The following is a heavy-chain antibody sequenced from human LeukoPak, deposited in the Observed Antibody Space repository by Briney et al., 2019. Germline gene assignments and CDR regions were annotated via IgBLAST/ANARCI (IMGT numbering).Heavy chain of an antibody. CDR1: GYTFTGYY. J-gene: IGHJ4*02. V-gene: IGHV1-2*02. CDR2: INPNSGGT. Sequence: GASVKVSCKASGYTFTGYYMHWVRQAPGQGLEWMGWINPNSGGTNYAQKFQGRVTMTRDTSISTSYMELSRLRSDDTAVYYCARDGRPIAARLFDYWAQETLVTVSS. D-gene: IGHD6-6*01. CDR3: ARDGRPIAARLFDY.